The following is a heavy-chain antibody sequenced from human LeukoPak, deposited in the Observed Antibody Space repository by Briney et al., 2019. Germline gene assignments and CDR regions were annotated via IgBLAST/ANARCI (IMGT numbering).Heavy chain of an antibody. D-gene: IGHD3-3*01. CDR2: INSDGSST. Sequence: GGSLRLSCAASGFTLSSYWMHWVRQAPGKGLVWVSRINSDGSSTSYADSVKGRFTISRDNAKNTLYLQMNSLRAEDTPVYYCARDNRITIFGVVTENWFDPWGQGTLVTVSS. CDR1: GFTLSSYW. CDR3: ARDNRITIFGVVTENWFDP. V-gene: IGHV3-74*01. J-gene: IGHJ5*02.